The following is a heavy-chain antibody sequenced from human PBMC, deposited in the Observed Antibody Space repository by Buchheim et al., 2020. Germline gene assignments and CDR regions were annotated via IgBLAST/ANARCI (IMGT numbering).Heavy chain of an antibody. V-gene: IGHV3-30*18. CDR3: AKDLGYKLRFQMGEIDY. D-gene: IGHD3-3*01. Sequence: QVQLVESGGGVVQPGRSLRLSCAASGFTFSSYGMHWVRQAPGKGLEWVTVISYDGSNKYYADSVKGRFTISRDHSKNTLYLQMNSLRAEDTAVYYCAKDLGYKLRFQMGEIDYWGQGTL. J-gene: IGHJ4*02. CDR1: GFTFSSYG. CDR2: ISYDGSNK.